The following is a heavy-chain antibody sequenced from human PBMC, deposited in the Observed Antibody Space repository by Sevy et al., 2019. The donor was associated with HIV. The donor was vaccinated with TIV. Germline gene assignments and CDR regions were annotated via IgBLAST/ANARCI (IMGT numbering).Heavy chain of an antibody. D-gene: IGHD6-6*01. V-gene: IGHV3-33*01. CDR1: GFTFSSYG. Sequence: GVSLRLSCAASGFTFSSYGMHWVRQAPGKGLEWVAVIWYDGSNKYYADSVKGRFTISRDNSKNTLYLQMNSLRAEDTAVYYCARGGVAARPPYYYYYGMDVWGQGTTVTVSS. CDR3: ARGGVAARPPYYYYYGMDV. CDR2: IWYDGSNK. J-gene: IGHJ6*02.